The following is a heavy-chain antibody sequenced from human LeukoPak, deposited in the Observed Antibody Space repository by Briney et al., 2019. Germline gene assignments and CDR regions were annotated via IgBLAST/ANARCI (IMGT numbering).Heavy chain of an antibody. D-gene: IGHD6-13*01. V-gene: IGHV3-30*02. CDR3: AKDHFGSSWPYYIDY. CDR1: GFTFGSYG. CDR2: IRYYGSNQ. J-gene: IGHJ4*02. Sequence: GGSLRLSCAASGFTFGSYGMHWVRQAPGKGLEWVAFIRYYGSNQYSADSVKGRFTISRDNSKNTLYLQMNSLRAEDTAVYYCAKDHFGSSWPYYIDYWGQGTLVTVSS.